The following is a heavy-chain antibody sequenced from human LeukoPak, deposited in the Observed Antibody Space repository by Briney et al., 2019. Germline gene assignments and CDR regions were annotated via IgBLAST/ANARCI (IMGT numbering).Heavy chain of an antibody. D-gene: IGHD5-24*01. Sequence: GGSLRLSCAASGFTSRSYWTHWVRQAPGKGLVWVSRTNSDGSITNYADSVKGRFTISRDNSRNTLYLQMNSLRAEDTAVYYCARDWGAGVWLQFQSGALDIWGQGTMVTVSS. J-gene: IGHJ3*02. CDR3: ARDWGAGVWLQFQSGALDI. V-gene: IGHV3-74*01. CDR2: TNSDGSIT. CDR1: GFTSRSYW.